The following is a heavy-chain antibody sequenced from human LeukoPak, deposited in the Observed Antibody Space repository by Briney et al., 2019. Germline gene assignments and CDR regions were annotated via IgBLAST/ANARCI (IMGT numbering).Heavy chain of an antibody. Sequence: PGGSLRLSCAASGFTFSSYSMNWVRQAPGKGLEWVSYISSSSSTIYYADSVKGRFTISKDNAKKSLYLQMSSLSAEDTAVYYCARGESSSSFDYWGQGTLVTVSA. CDR1: GFTFSSYS. D-gene: IGHD6-13*01. V-gene: IGHV3-48*04. J-gene: IGHJ4*02. CDR2: ISSSSSTI. CDR3: ARGESSSSFDY.